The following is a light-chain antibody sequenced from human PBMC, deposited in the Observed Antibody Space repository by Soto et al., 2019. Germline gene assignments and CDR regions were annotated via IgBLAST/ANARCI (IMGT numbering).Light chain of an antibody. V-gene: IGLV1-40*01. CDR2: GNS. Sequence: QSVLTQPPSVSGAPGQRVTISCTGTSSNIGAGFDVHWYQHLPGTAPKLLIYGNSNRPSGVPDRFSGSKSGTSAPLAITGLQAEDEADYYCQSYDSSLSGFVFGTGTKLTVL. J-gene: IGLJ1*01. CDR1: SSNIGAGFD. CDR3: QSYDSSLSGFV.